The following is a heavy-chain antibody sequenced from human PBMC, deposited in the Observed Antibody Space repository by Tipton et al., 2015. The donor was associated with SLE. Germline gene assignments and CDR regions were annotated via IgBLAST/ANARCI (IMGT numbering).Heavy chain of an antibody. D-gene: IGHD4-11*01. J-gene: IGHJ4*02. V-gene: IGHV4-4*08. Sequence: TLSLTCTVSGGSISSYYWSWIRQPPGKGLEWIGYIYTSGSTNYNPSLKSRVTMSVDTSKNQFSLKLSSVTAADTAVYYCARLGGYSTYFDYWGQGTLVTVSS. CDR2: IYTSGST. CDR1: GGSISSYY. CDR3: ARLGGYSTYFDY.